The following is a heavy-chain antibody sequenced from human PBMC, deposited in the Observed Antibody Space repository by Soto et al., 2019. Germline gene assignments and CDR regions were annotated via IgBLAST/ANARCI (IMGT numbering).Heavy chain of an antibody. V-gene: IGHV3-30-3*01. CDR3: ARGDYHDTSGPFSDAFDV. CDR2: ISYDGSNK. CDR1: GFTFSSYA. D-gene: IGHD3-22*01. Sequence: GGSLRLSCAASGFTFSSYAMHWVRQAPGKGLEWVAVISYDGSNKNYADSVKGRFTISRDNSKNTLYLQMNSLRAEDTAVYYCARGDYHDTSGPFSDAFDVWGQGTMVTVSS. J-gene: IGHJ3*01.